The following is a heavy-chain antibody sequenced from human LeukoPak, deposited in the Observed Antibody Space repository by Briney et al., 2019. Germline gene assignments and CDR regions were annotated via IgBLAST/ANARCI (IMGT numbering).Heavy chain of an antibody. CDR2: INTDGSST. V-gene: IGHV3-74*01. J-gene: IGHJ4*02. Sequence: GGSLRLSCAASGFTFCSYWMHWVRQAPGKGLVWVSRINTDGSSTSYVDSGKGRFNISRDNAKNTLYLQMNSLRAEDTAVYYCARGYNYGYWIDYWGQGTLVTVSS. CDR1: GFTFCSYW. D-gene: IGHD5-18*01. CDR3: ARGYNYGYWIDY.